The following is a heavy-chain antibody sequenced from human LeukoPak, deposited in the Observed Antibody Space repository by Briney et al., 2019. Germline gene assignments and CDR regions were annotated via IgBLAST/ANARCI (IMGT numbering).Heavy chain of an antibody. V-gene: IGHV3-30*18. CDR1: GFTFSSYG. D-gene: IGHD3-22*01. J-gene: IGHJ4*02. CDR3: ANPIWGENYYDSSGYYFFDY. Sequence: QPGRSLRLSCAASGFTFSSYGMHWVRQAPGKGLEWVAVISYDGSNKYYADSVKGRFTISRDNSKNTLYLQMNSLRAEDTAVYYCANPIWGENYYDSSGYYFFDYWGQGTLVTVSS. CDR2: ISYDGSNK.